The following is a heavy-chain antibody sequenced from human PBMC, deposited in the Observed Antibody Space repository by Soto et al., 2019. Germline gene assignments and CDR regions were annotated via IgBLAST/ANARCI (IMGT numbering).Heavy chain of an antibody. CDR1: GFTFSNYA. CDR3: AKVPLALRYFDY. CDR2: ISSDGNSK. Sequence: QVQLVDSGGDMVQPGMSLRLSCAASGFTFSNYAMYWVHQAPGKGLEWVAVISSDGNSKYYADSVKGRFTISRDNSKNTLYLQMNSLRTEDTAVYYCAKVPLALRYFDYWGQGTLVTVSS. V-gene: IGHV3-30*18. J-gene: IGHJ4*02. D-gene: IGHD3-9*01.